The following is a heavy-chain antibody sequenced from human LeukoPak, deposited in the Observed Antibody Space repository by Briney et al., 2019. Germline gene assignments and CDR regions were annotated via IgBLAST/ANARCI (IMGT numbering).Heavy chain of an antibody. Sequence: GGSLRLSCTASGFTFGDYAMSWVRQAPGKGLEWVGFIRSKAYGGTTEYAASVKGRFTISRDDSKSIAYLQMNSLKTEDTAVYYCTRDGLCSSTSCYPPGYWGRGTLVTVSS. CDR3: TRDGLCSSTSCYPPGY. D-gene: IGHD2-2*01. J-gene: IGHJ4*02. V-gene: IGHV3-49*04. CDR1: GFTFGDYA. CDR2: IRSKAYGGTT.